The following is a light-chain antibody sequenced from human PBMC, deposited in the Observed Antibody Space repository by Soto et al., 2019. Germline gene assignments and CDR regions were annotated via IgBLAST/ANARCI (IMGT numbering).Light chain of an antibody. CDR2: DVS. J-gene: IGLJ1*01. Sequence: QSVLTQPRSVSGSPGQSVTLSCTGTSSDVGGYNYVSWYQQHPGKAPKLMIYDVSKRPSGVPDRFSGSKSGNTASLTISGLQAEDAADYYCCSYAGSYTFYVFGTGTKVPVL. CDR1: SSDVGGYNY. CDR3: CSYAGSYTFYV. V-gene: IGLV2-11*01.